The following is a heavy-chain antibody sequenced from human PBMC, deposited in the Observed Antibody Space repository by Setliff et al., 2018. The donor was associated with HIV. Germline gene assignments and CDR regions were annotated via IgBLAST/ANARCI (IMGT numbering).Heavy chain of an antibody. V-gene: IGHV4-34*01. Sequence: SETLSLTCGVYGESFSSYYWSWIRQPPGKGLEWIGEINHSGSTNYNPSLKSRVTISVDTSKNQFSLKLRSVTAADRAVYYCARVPGYSSGTSYMDVWGKGTTVTVSS. D-gene: IGHD6-19*01. CDR3: ARVPGYSSGTSYMDV. CDR2: INHSGST. J-gene: IGHJ6*03. CDR1: GESFSSYY.